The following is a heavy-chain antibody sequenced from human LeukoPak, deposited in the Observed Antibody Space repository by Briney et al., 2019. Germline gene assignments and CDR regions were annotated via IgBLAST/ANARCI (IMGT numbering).Heavy chain of an antibody. Sequence: GGSLRLSCAASGFTFSSYGMHWVRQAPGKGLEWVAVISYDGSNKYYADSVKGRFTISRDNSKNTLYLQMNSLRAEDTAVYYCAKDRGPKSKVATSRAFDYWGQGTLVTVSS. D-gene: IGHD5-12*01. CDR2: ISYDGSNK. CDR1: GFTFSSYG. CDR3: AKDRGPKSKVATSRAFDY. J-gene: IGHJ4*02. V-gene: IGHV3-30*18.